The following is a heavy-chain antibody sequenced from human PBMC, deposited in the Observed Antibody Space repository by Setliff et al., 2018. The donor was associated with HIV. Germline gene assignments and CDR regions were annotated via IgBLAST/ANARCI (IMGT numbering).Heavy chain of an antibody. D-gene: IGHD3-3*01. Sequence: LSLTCAVLGGSFTGYFWSWIRQSPGKGLEWIGEINDSGDTNYNPSIKSRVTISVVTSKNQFSLRLTSVTAADTGVYYCARGGLRQWNGFWGQGTLVTVS. J-gene: IGHJ4*02. CDR1: GGSFTGYF. CDR3: ARGGLRQWNGF. V-gene: IGHV4-34*01. CDR2: INDSGDT.